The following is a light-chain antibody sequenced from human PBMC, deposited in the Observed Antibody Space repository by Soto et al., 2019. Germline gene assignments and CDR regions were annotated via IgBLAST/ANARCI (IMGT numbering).Light chain of an antibody. CDR3: AAWDDSLRVVV. CDR1: TSNIEKFY. CDR2: RGN. J-gene: IGLJ2*01. V-gene: IGLV1-47*01. Sequence: QSVLTQPPSASATPGQRVTISCSGSTSNIEKFYVYWYQQLPGTAPKLLVYRGNQRPSGVPDRFSGSKSGTSASLAISGLRSDDEADYYCAAWDDSLRVVVFGGGTKLTVL.